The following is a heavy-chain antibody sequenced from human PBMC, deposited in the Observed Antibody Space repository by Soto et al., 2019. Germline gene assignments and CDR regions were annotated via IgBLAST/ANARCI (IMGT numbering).Heavy chain of an antibody. CDR2: IGTAGDT. CDR3: ARACSSTSCYSSMDYYYYYMDV. CDR1: GFTFSSYD. Sequence: GGSLRLSCAASGFTFSSYDMHWVRQATGKGLEWVSAIGTAGDTYYPGSVKGRFTISRENAKNSLYLQMNSLRAGDTAVYYCARACSSTSCYSSMDYYYYYMDVWGKGTTVTVSS. J-gene: IGHJ6*03. V-gene: IGHV3-13*01. D-gene: IGHD2-2*02.